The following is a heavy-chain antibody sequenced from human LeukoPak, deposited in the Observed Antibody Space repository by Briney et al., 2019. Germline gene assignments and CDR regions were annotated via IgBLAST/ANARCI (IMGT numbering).Heavy chain of an antibody. V-gene: IGHV3-15*01. D-gene: IGHD2-15*01. Sequence: GGSLRLSCAASGFTFSNAWMSWVRQAPGKGLEWVGRIKSKTDGGTTDYAAPVKGTFTISRDDSKNTLYLQMNSLKTEDTAVYYCTAATSNYYYYGMDVWGQGTTVTVSS. CDR3: TAATSNYYYYGMDV. CDR1: GFTFSNAW. J-gene: IGHJ6*02. CDR2: IKSKTDGGTT.